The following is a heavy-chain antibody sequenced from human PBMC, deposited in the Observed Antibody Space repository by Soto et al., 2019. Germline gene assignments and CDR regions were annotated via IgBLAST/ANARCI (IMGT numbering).Heavy chain of an antibody. V-gene: IGHV3-21*01. D-gene: IGHD3-3*01. CDR1: GFTFSSYT. CDR2: ISRSSRPGSTYI. J-gene: IGHJ4*02. CDR3: ATDFWSGYYTEPY. Sequence: LRLSCAASGFTFSSYTMNWVRQAPGKGLEWVSSISRSSRPGSTYIYYAGSVKGRFTISRDNAKNSLYLQMNSLRAEDTAVYYCATDFWSGYYTEPYWGQGTLVTVSS.